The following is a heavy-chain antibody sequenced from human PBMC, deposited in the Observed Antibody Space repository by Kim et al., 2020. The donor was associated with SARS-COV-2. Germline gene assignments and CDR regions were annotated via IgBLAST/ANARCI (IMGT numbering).Heavy chain of an antibody. CDR1: GFTFSNGW. J-gene: IGHJ4*02. Sequence: GGSLRLSCAATGFTFSNGWMSWVRQAPGRGLEWVVRIKSNTAGGTTDFAAPVKGRFTISRDDSKNTLYLLMNSLKTEDTAVYYCTTADRSILDYWGQGT. CDR2: IKSNTAGGTT. CDR3: TTADRSILDY. D-gene: IGHD2-15*01. V-gene: IGHV3-15*01.